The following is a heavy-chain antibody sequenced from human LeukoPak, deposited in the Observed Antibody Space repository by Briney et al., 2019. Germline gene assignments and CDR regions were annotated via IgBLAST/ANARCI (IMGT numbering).Heavy chain of an antibody. CDR2: ISSYSGSTI. CDR1: GFIFSSYS. V-gene: IGHV3-48*02. J-gene: IGHJ5*02. Sequence: GGSLRLSCAASGFIFSSYSMTWVRQPPGKGLEWISYISSYSGSTIYYADSVKGRFTISRDNAKDALYLQMNSLRDEDTAIYYCARGLDPWGRGTLVTVSS. CDR3: ARGLDP.